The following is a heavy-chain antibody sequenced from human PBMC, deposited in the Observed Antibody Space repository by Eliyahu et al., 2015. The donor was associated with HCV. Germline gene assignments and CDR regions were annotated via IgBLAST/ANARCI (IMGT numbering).Heavy chain of an antibody. V-gene: IGHV1-69*01. CDR1: GXXXXXXA. Sequence: QVQLVQSGAEVKKPGSSVKVSCKASGXXXXXXAXSXVRXAPGQGLEWMGGIIPIFGTANYAQKFQGRVTITADESTSTAYMELSSLRSEDTAVYYCASYTSYYYDSSGYYPFDYWGQGTLVTVSS. J-gene: IGHJ4*02. CDR2: IIPIFGTA. D-gene: IGHD3-22*01. CDR3: ASYTSYYYDSSGYYPFDY.